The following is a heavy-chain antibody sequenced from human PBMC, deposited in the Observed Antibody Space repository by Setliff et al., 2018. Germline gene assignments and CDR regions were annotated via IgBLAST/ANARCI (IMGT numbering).Heavy chain of an antibody. J-gene: IGHJ6*02. Sequence: SETLSLTCAVSANTLSTSYYGGWVRQPPGKGLEWIGGNYKGGSTYYNPSLRSLVSMSLDTSKRQISLNLYSVTAAATGVYYCATRTFAVIPHSGLGLDYFYGMDVWGRGTSVTVSS. CDR3: ATRTFAVIPHSGLGLDYFYGMDV. V-gene: IGHV4-38-2*01. D-gene: IGHD2-21*01. CDR2: NYKGGST. CDR1: ANTLSTSYY.